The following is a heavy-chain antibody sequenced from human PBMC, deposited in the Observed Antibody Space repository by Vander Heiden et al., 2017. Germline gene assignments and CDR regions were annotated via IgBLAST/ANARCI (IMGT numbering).Heavy chain of an antibody. J-gene: IGHJ3*02. CDR1: GGSISRYY. V-gene: IGHV4-59*01. Sequence: QVQLQESGPGLVTPSDTLSPTCTVSGGSISRYYWSWIRQPPGKGLEWIGYIYYSGSTNYNPSLKSRVTISVDTSKNQFSLELSSVTAADTAVYYCARRRSFDIWGQGTMVTVSS. CDR3: ARRRSFDI. CDR2: IYYSGST.